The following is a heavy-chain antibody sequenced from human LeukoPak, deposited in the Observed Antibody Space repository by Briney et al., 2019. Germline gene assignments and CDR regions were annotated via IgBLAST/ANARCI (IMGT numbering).Heavy chain of an antibody. CDR2: ITGNGGST. CDR3: AKDRSVGVAIYYYYGMDV. J-gene: IGHJ6*02. CDR1: GFTFSNYA. D-gene: IGHD3-3*01. V-gene: IGHV3-23*01. Sequence: GRSLRLSCAASGFTFSNYAMSWVRQAPGKGLEWASTITGNGGSTYYADSVKGRFTISRDNSKNTLYLQMNSLRVEDTAVYYCAKDRSVGVAIYYYYGMDVWGQGTTVTVAS.